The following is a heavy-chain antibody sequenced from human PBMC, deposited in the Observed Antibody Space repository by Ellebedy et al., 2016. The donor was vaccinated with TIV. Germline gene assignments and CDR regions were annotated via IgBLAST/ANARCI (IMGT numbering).Heavy chain of an antibody. J-gene: IGHJ5*02. Sequence: SETLSLTCTVSGDSISRSSYYWGWIRQPPGKGLEWIGSIYYTGSTDYNPSLKSRVAISADTSKNQFSLRLRSVTAADTAVYHCARWFGELLYVRWFDPWGQGTLVTVSS. D-gene: IGHD3-10*01. CDR2: IYYTGST. CDR1: GDSISRSSYY. V-gene: IGHV4-39*01. CDR3: ARWFGELLYVRWFDP.